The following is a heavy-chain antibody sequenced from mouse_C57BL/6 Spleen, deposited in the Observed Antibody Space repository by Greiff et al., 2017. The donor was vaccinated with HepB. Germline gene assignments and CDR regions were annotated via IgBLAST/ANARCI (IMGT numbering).Heavy chain of an antibody. CDR2: ISDGGSYT. CDR3: ARCGERLGVVFDY. J-gene: IGHJ2*01. D-gene: IGHD4-1*01. Sequence: DVHLVESGGGLVKPGGSLKLSCAASGFTFSSYAMSWVRQTPEKRLEWVATISDGGSYTYYPDNVKGRFTISRDNAKNNLYLQMSHLKSEDTAMYYCARCGERLGVVFDYWGQGTTLTVSS. CDR1: GFTFSSYA. V-gene: IGHV5-4*01.